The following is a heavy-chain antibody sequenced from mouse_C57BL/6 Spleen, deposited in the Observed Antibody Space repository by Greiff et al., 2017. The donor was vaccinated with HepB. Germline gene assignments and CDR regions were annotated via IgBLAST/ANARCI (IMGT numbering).Heavy chain of an antibody. V-gene: IGHV1-69*01. Sequence: QVQLQQPGAELVMPGASVKLSCKASGYTFTSYWMHWVKQRPGQGLEWIGEIDPSDSYTNYNQKFKGKSTLTVDKSSSTAYMQLSSLTSEDSAVYYCARKGYYGSSPPFDYWGQGTTLTVSS. J-gene: IGHJ2*01. CDR3: ARKGYYGSSPPFDY. CDR1: GYTFTSYW. CDR2: IDPSDSYT. D-gene: IGHD1-1*01.